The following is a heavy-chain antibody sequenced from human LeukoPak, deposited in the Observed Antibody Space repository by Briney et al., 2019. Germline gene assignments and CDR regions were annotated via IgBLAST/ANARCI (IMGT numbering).Heavy chain of an antibody. CDR1: GFTFGSYA. CDR3: AREYCGGECYSGFDF. D-gene: IGHD2-21*01. CDR2: ISYDGSNK. J-gene: IGHJ5*01. V-gene: IGHV3-30*04. Sequence: GGSLRLSCVASGFTFGSYATHWVRQAPGKGLEWVALISYDGSNKDYADSAKGRFTISRDNSKNTLYLQMNSLRTEDSAVYYCAREYCGGECYSGFDFWGQGTLVTVSS.